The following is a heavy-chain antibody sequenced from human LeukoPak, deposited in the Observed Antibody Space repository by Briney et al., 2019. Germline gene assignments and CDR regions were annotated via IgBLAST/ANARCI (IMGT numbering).Heavy chain of an antibody. CDR3: AREGMATNHIDY. CDR1: GYTFTDYY. CDR2: VDPEDGET. D-gene: IGHD5-24*01. Sequence: ASVKISCKVSGYTFTDYYMHWVQQAPGKGLEWMGLVDPEDGETTYAEKFQGRVTITADTSTDTAYMELSSLRSEDTAVYYCAREGMATNHIDYWGQGTLVTVSS. V-gene: IGHV1-69-2*01. J-gene: IGHJ4*02.